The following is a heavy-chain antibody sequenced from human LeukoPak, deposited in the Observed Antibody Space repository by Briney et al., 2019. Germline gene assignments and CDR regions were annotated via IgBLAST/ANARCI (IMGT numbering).Heavy chain of an antibody. CDR2: FYSVALI. D-gene: IGHD2-2*01. V-gene: IGHV3-53*01. Sequence: GGSLRLSCAASGFTMSHNYMTWVRQAPGKGLEWVSFFYSVALIYYADSVRGRFTVSRDNSQNTLFLLMNNLRAEDTAIYYCARVLCSGTTCYFDYWGQGTLVTVSS. CDR3: ARVLCSGTTCYFDY. CDR1: GFTMSHNY. J-gene: IGHJ4*02.